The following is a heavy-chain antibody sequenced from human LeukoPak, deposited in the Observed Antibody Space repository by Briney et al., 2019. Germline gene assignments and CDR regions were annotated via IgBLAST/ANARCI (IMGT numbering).Heavy chain of an antibody. V-gene: IGHV4-39*01. D-gene: IGHD1-26*01. Sequence: SETLSLTCTVSGGSISSYHWGWIRQPPGKGLEWIGRIYYSGNTYYNPSLKSRVTISVDTSKNQFSLKLSSVTAADTAVYYCARLSVGATPGAFDIWGPGTMVTVSS. CDR3: ARLSVGATPGAFDI. CDR1: GGSISSYH. J-gene: IGHJ3*02. CDR2: IYYSGNT.